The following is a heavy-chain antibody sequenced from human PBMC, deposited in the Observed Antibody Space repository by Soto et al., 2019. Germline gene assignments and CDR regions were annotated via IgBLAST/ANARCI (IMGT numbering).Heavy chain of an antibody. Sequence: QVQLQESGPGLVKPSQTLSLTCTVSGGSISSGGYYWSWIRQHPGKGLEWIGYIYYSGSTYYNPSLQSRVTISVDTSKNQFSLKLSSVIAADTAVYYCARDLRFRGFYGMDVWGQGTTVTVSS. CDR1: GGSISSGGYY. CDR2: IYYSGST. V-gene: IGHV4-31*03. D-gene: IGHD3-10*01. J-gene: IGHJ6*02. CDR3: ARDLRFRGFYGMDV.